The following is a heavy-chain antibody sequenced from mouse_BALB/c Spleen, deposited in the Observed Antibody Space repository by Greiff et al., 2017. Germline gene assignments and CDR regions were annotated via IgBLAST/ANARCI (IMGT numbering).Heavy chain of an antibody. CDR2: IYPGSGNT. D-gene: IGHD2-1*01. J-gene: IGHJ1*01. Sequence: VQLQQSGAELVRPGTSVKISCKASGYAFTNYWLGWVKQRPGHGLEWIGDIYPGSGNTYYNEKFKGKATLTADKSSSTAYMQLSSLTSEDSAVYFCARRGDGNYLNWYFDVWGAGTTVTVSS. V-gene: IGHV1-63*01. CDR3: ARRGDGNYLNWYFDV. CDR1: GYAFTNYW.